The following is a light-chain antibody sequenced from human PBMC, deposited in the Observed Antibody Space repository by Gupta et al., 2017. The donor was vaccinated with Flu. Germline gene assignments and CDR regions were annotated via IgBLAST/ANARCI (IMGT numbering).Light chain of an antibody. CDR3: QQEDNFPLT. CDR1: PESSNY. V-gene: IGKV1-33*01. CDR2: DAS. Sequence: PSHLSASVGDRVTLTCQASPESSNYLNWYQQKPAKAPNVLISDASKVKTGVPSRFSGSGFGTNFTFTISNPQPEDFATYYCQQEDNFPLTFGRGTKVDIK. J-gene: IGKJ4*01.